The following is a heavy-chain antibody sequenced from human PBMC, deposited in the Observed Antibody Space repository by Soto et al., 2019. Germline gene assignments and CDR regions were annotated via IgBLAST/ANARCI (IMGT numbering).Heavy chain of an antibody. V-gene: IGHV3-30-3*01. D-gene: IGHD4-4*01. Sequence: QVQLVESGGGVVQPGRSLRLSCAASGFTFSSYAMHWVRQVPGKGLEWVAVISYDGSNKYYADSVKGRFTISRDNSKNTLYLQMISLRAEDTAVYYCARPLWRDDYNWGYFDLWGRGTLVTVSS. CDR3: ARPLWRDDYNWGYFDL. CDR2: ISYDGSNK. CDR1: GFTFSSYA. J-gene: IGHJ2*01.